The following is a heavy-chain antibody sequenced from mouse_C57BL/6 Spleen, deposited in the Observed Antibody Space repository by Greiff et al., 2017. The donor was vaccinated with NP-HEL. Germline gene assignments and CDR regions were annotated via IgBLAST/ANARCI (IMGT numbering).Heavy chain of an antibody. CDR2: FYPGSGSI. D-gene: IGHD2-2*01. CDR3: ARHEERDHGYDY. V-gene: IGHV1-62-2*01. J-gene: IGHJ2*01. Sequence: VKLMESGAELVKPGASVKLSCKASGYTFTEYTIHWVKQRSGQGLEWIGWFYPGSGSIKYNEKFKDKATLTADKSSSTVYMELSRLTSEDSAVYFCARHEERDHGYDYWGQGTTLTVSS. CDR1: GYTFTEYT.